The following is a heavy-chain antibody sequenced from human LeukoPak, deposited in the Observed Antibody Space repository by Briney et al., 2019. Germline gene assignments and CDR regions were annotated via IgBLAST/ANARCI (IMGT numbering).Heavy chain of an antibody. V-gene: IGHV3-9*01. CDR1: GFTFDDYA. J-gene: IGHJ4*02. D-gene: IGHD6-19*01. CDR3: AKVLSYSGWYYFDY. CDR2: ISWNSGSI. Sequence: GRSLRLSCAASGFTFDDYAMHWVRQAPGKGLEWVSGISWNSGSIGYADSVKGRFTISRDNAKNSLYLQMNSLRAEDTALYYRAKVLSYSGWYYFDYWGQGTLVTVSS.